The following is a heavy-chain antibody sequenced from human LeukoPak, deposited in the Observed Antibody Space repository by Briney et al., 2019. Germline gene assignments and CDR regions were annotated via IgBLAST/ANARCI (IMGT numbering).Heavy chain of an antibody. J-gene: IGHJ4*02. D-gene: IGHD1-26*01. CDR3: ARGSIKSGSYPPLFY. V-gene: IGHV1-69*05. CDR2: IIPIFGTA. CDR1: GGTFSSYA. Sequence: VTSVKVSCKASGGTFSSYAISWVRQAPGQGLEWMGGIIPIFGTANYAQKFQGRVTITTDESTSTAYMELSSLRSEDTVVYYCARGSIKSGSYPPLFYWGQGTLVTVSS.